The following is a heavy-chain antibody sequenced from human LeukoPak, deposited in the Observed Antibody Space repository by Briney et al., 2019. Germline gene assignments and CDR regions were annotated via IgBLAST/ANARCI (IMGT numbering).Heavy chain of an antibody. V-gene: IGHV3-30*02. Sequence: GGSLRLSCAASGFTFSSYGMHWVRQAPGKGLEWVAFIRYDGSNKYYADSVKGRFTISRDNSKNTLYLQMNSLGAEDTAVYYCAREWLRSPDYWGQGTLVTVSS. CDR1: GFTFSSYG. CDR2: IRYDGSNK. D-gene: IGHD5-12*01. CDR3: AREWLRSPDY. J-gene: IGHJ4*02.